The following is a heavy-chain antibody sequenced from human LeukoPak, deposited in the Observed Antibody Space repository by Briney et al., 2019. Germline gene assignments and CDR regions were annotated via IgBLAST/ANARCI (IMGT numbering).Heavy chain of an antibody. Sequence: SETLSLTCTVSGGSISSTSYYWGWIRQPPGKGLEWIGSTYYSGGTYYNPSLKSRVTISVDTSKNQFSLKLSSVTAADTAVYYCARVRVQLGRFDPWGQGTLVTVSS. J-gene: IGHJ5*02. D-gene: IGHD6-6*01. CDR1: GGSISSTSYY. CDR3: ARVRVQLGRFDP. V-gene: IGHV4-39*07. CDR2: TYYSGGT.